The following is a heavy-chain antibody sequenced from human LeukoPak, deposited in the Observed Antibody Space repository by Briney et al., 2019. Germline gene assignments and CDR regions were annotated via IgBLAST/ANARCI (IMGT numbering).Heavy chain of an antibody. CDR1: GYTFTGYY. CDR2: INPNRGGT. Sequence: GASVKVSCKASGYTFTGYYMHWVRQAPGQGLEWMGWINPNRGGTNYAQKFQGRVTMTRDTSISTAYMELSRLRSDDTAVYYCARDLADQSQWLVHRPEDNWFDPWGQGTLVTVSS. J-gene: IGHJ5*02. CDR3: ARDLADQSQWLVHRPEDNWFDP. D-gene: IGHD6-19*01. V-gene: IGHV1-2*02.